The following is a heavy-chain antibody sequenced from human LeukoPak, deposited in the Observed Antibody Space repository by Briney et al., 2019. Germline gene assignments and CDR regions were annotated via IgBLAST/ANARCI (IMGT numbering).Heavy chain of an antibody. Sequence: GGSLRLSCAASGYTFSANGMHWIRQAPGKGLEWVGMISYDGSEKYYVDSVKGRFTISRDNVENSLSLQMNSLRAEDTAVYYCARDYSSGWLFDLWGRGTLVTVSS. CDR2: ISYDGSEK. CDR3: ARDYSSGWLFDL. V-gene: IGHV3-33*01. J-gene: IGHJ2*01. CDR1: GYTFSANG. D-gene: IGHD6-19*01.